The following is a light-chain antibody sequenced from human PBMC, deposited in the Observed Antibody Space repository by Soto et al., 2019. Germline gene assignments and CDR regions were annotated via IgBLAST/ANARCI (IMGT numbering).Light chain of an antibody. J-gene: IGKJ2*01. CDR3: QQYETWPRT. Sequence: VMTQSPATLSVSPGDTATLSCRSSQNVHINLAWYQQKPGQAPTLLIYGVSARAPGVPARFSGTGSGKEFTLTIRNLQSEDFGVYYCQQYETWPRTFGQGTK. V-gene: IGKV3-15*01. CDR1: QNVHIN. CDR2: GVS.